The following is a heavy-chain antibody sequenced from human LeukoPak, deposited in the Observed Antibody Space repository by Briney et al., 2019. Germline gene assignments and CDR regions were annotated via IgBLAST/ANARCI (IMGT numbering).Heavy chain of an antibody. CDR1: RGSISSGDHY. CDR3: ARGFGYDFADY. J-gene: IGHJ4*02. D-gene: IGHD2-2*01. CDR2: ITLYSDTT. V-gene: IGHV4-30-4*01. Sequence: SQTLSLTCSVSRGSISSGDHYWTWLRHPPGGGLEWMGFITLYSDTTSYNPSLKSRLMISIDTSKNQFSLTLTSVTAADTAVYFCARGFGYDFADYWGQGILVTVSS.